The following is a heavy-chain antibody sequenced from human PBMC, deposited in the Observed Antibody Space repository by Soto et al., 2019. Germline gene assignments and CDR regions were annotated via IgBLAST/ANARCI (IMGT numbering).Heavy chain of an antibody. Sequence: PGGSLRLSCAASGFTFSSYAMTWVRLAPGRGLGWVATIAGSGGMTYYTNSVRGRFTISRDNSKNTVSLQMSSLRAEDTAMYFCAKVNFFDTPGTFDVWGQGTPVTVSS. CDR1: GFTFSSYA. J-gene: IGHJ3*01. D-gene: IGHD2-15*01. CDR3: AKVNFFDTPGTFDV. V-gene: IGHV3-23*01. CDR2: IAGSGGMT.